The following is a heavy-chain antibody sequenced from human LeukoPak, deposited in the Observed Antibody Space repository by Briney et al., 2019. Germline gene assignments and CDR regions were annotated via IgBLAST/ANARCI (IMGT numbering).Heavy chain of an antibody. CDR3: ARVAGDNWLDP. V-gene: IGHV3-7*01. D-gene: IGHD3-10*01. Sequence: GGSLRLSCAASGFTFSSTWMSWVRQAAGKELEWVANIKEDGSEIEYADSAKGRFTISRDNTKNSLYLQMNSLRAEDTAVYYCARVAGDNWLDPWGQGTLVTVSS. J-gene: IGHJ5*02. CDR2: IKEDGSEI. CDR1: GFTFSSTW.